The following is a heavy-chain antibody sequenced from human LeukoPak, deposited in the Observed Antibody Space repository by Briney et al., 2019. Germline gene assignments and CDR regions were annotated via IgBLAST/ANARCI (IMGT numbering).Heavy chain of an antibody. CDR3: ARDSQGATYYDFWSGYVKAFDI. CDR1: GFTFSSST. Sequence: PGGSLRLSCAASGFTFSSSTMNWVRQAPGQGLEWVSSISSSSSNTHYADSVKGRFTISRDNAKNSLYLQMNSLRAEDTAVYYCARDSQGATYYDFWSGYVKAFDIWGQGTMVTVSS. V-gene: IGHV3-21*04. D-gene: IGHD3-3*01. CDR2: ISSSSSNT. J-gene: IGHJ3*02.